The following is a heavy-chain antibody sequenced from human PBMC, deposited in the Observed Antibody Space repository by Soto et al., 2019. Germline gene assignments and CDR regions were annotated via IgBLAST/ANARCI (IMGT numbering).Heavy chain of an antibody. CDR1: GFTFSSYG. V-gene: IGHV3-30*03. D-gene: IGHD2-21*01. Sequence: QVQLVESGGGVVQPGRSLRLSCAASGFTFSSYGMHWVRQAPGKGLEWVAVISKDGKVKYYAESVKGRFTISRDNSKNTLYLQMNSLGAEDTAAYYCPGEVASGYWGQGTLVTVSS. J-gene: IGHJ4*02. CDR2: ISKDGKVK. CDR3: PGEVASGY.